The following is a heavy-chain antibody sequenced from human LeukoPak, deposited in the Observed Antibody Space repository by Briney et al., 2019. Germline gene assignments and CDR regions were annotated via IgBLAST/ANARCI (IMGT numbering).Heavy chain of an antibody. J-gene: IGHJ4*02. D-gene: IGHD6-13*01. V-gene: IGHV3-30*18. Sequence: GGSLRLSSAASGFTFRNYGMHCLRQAPGKGLEWVAVISEDGSNIHYADSVRGRFTISRDNSNNTLHLQMNSLRAEDTAIYYCAKDRETTASGTFDSWGQGTLVTVSS. CDR2: ISEDGSNI. CDR1: GFTFRNYG. CDR3: AKDRETTASGTFDS.